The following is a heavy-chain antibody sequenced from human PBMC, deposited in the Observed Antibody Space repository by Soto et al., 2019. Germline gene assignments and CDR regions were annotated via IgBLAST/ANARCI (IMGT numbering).Heavy chain of an antibody. CDR1: GDSLSINSAA. CDR2: TSYRYKWYT. J-gene: IGHJ4*02. Sequence: SPTLSLTCVISGDSLSINSAAWNWIRQSPSRGLEWLGRTSYRYKWYTDYAVSVKIRITINPDTSKNQFSLQLNSVTPEDTAVDSCARGSSWYSSPPAFDYWGRVTLVDVS. V-gene: IGHV6-1*01. D-gene: IGHD6-13*01. CDR3: ARGSSWYSSPPAFDY.